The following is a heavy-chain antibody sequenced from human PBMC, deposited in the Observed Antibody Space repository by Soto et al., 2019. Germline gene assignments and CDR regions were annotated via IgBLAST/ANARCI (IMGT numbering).Heavy chain of an antibody. Sequence: LRLSCAASGFTFSSYGMHWVRQAPGKGLEWVAVIWYDGSNKYYADSVKGRFTISRDNSKNTLYLQMNSLRAEDTAVYYCARSPYCTNGVCFRAEYFQHWGQGTLVTVSS. CDR1: GFTFSSYG. CDR2: IWYDGSNK. V-gene: IGHV3-33*01. J-gene: IGHJ1*01. D-gene: IGHD2-8*01. CDR3: ARSPYCTNGVCFRAEYFQH.